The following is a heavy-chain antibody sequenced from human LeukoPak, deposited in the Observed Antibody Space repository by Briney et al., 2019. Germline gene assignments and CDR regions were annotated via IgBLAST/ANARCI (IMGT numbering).Heavy chain of an antibody. CDR2: LSYDGSET. CDR3: ARDNDYGDLYY. J-gene: IGHJ4*02. CDR1: GFSFSEYA. V-gene: IGHV3-30*04. D-gene: IGHD4-17*01. Sequence: GGSLRLSCAASGFSFSEYAMHWVRQAPGKGLEWVAVLSYDGSETYYKDSVKGRFTISRDNSRNTLYLQMNSLRAEDTAVHYCARDNDYGDLYYWGQGTLVTVSS.